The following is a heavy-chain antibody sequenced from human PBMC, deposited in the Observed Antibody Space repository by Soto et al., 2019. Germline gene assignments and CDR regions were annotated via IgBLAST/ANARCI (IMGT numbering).Heavy chain of an antibody. J-gene: IGHJ4*02. V-gene: IGHV3-21*01. CDR2: ISSTSTYI. CDR3: ANEKEYYDFLIDS. D-gene: IGHD3-3*01. CDR1: GFSFTTYS. Sequence: EVRLVESGGGLVKPGGSLRLSCAASGFSFTTYSISWVRQAPGKGLAWLSSISSTSTYIYYADSVRGRFTISRDNAKSSVYMQMNSLRAEDTAVYYVANEKEYYDFLIDSWGQGTLVTVSS.